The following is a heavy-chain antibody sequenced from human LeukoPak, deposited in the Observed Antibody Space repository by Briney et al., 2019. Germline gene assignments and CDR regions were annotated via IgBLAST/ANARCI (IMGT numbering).Heavy chain of an antibody. D-gene: IGHD6-13*01. J-gene: IGHJ4*02. CDR2: IYYSGST. V-gene: IGHV4-30-4*01. Sequence: SETLSLTCTVSGGSISSGDYYRSWIRQPPEKGLEWIGYIYYSGSTYYNPSLKSRVTISVDTSKNQFSLKLSSVTAADTAVYYCARDKAAETHFDYWGQGTLVTVSS. CDR3: ARDKAAETHFDY. CDR1: GGSISSGDYY.